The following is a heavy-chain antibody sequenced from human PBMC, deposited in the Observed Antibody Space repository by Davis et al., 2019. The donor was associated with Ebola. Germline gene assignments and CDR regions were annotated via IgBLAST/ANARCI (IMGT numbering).Heavy chain of an antibody. J-gene: IGHJ4*02. Sequence: SVKVSCKASGYTFTTYGISWVRQAPGQGLEWMGRIIPILGIANYAQKFQGRVTITADKSTSTAYMELSSLRSEDTAVYYCARGSGIQFDYWGQGTLVTVSS. CDR3: ARGSGIQFDY. CDR2: IIPILGIA. D-gene: IGHD6-13*01. V-gene: IGHV1-69*04. CDR1: GYTFTTYG.